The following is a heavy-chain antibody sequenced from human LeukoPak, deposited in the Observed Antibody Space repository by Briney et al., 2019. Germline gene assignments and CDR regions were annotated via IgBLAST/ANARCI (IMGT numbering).Heavy chain of an antibody. Sequence: PGGSLRLSCTASGFTVKSNFMSWVRQAPGKGLEWVSIIYSDGRTFYADSVKGRFTISRDDSKNTLLLQMDSLRVEDTATCYCARDSAFSSYSFWGQGALVTVSS. V-gene: IGHV3-53*01. CDR1: GFTVKSNF. CDR2: IYSDGRT. CDR3: ARDSAFSSYSF. D-gene: IGHD2-15*01. J-gene: IGHJ1*01.